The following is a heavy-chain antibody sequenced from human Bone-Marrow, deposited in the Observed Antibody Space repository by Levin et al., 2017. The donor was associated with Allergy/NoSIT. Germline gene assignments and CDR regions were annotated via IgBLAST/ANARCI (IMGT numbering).Heavy chain of an antibody. J-gene: IGHJ4*02. CDR2: ISSSGSST. Sequence: GGSLRLSCAASGFTFSSYAMNWVRQAPGKGLDWVSTISSSGSSTYYADSVKGRFTISRDNSKNTLYLQMNSLRAEDTAVYFCAKLPRSPHGIASGGTRSDYWGQGTLVTVSS. D-gene: IGHD6-13*01. CDR3: AKLPRSPHGIASGGTRSDY. CDR1: GFTFSSYA. V-gene: IGHV3-23*01.